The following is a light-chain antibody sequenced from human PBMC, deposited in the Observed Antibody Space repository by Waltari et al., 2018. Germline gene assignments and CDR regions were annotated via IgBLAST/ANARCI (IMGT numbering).Light chain of an antibody. Sequence: DIVMTQSPLSLPVTPGEPASISCRSSQSLLHSNGYNYLDWYLQKPGQSPQLLISLGSNRASEVPDRFSGSGSGTDFTLKISRVEAEDVRVYYCMQALQTPWTFGQGTKVEIK. CDR1: QSLLHSNGYNY. V-gene: IGKV2-28*01. CDR2: LGS. CDR3: MQALQTPWT. J-gene: IGKJ1*01.